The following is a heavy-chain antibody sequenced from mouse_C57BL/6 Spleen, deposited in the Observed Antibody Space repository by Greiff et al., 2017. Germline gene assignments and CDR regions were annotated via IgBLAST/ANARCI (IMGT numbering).Heavy chain of an antibody. CDR3: ATGLRRRRGFDY. CDR2: IDPSDSYT. CDR1: GYTFTSYW. D-gene: IGHD2-4*01. Sequence: VQLQQSGAELVMPGASVKLSCKASGYTFTSYWMHWVKQRPGQGLEWIGEIDPSDSYTNYNQKFKGKSTLTVDKSSSTAYMQLSSLTSEDSAVYYCATGLRRRRGFDYWGQGTTLTVSS. V-gene: IGHV1-69*01. J-gene: IGHJ2*01.